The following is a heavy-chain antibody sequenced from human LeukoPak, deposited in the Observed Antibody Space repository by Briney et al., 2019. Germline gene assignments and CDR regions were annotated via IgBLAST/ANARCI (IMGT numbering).Heavy chain of an antibody. CDR1: GGSISSNW. D-gene: IGHD5-12*01. V-gene: IGHV4-4*02. Sequence: SGTLSLTCAVSGGSISSNWWSWVRQPPGKGLEWIGEIDHSGSTNYNPSLKSRVTISVDTSKNQFSLKLSSVTAADTAVYYCASQLGGYDPYYFDYWGQGTLVTVSS. J-gene: IGHJ4*02. CDR3: ASQLGGYDPYYFDY. CDR2: IDHSGST.